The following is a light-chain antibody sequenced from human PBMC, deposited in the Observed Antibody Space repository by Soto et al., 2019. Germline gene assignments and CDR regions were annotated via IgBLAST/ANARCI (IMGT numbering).Light chain of an antibody. CDR1: QSVSSY. V-gene: IGKV3-20*01. CDR2: GAS. CDR3: QNFGGSLPVT. Sequence: EIVLTQSPATLSLSPGERATLSCRASQSVSSYLAWYQQKPGQAPRLLIYGASSRATGIPDRFSGSGSGTDFTLTISRLEPEDFAVYYCQNFGGSLPVTFGQGTRLEIK. J-gene: IGKJ5*01.